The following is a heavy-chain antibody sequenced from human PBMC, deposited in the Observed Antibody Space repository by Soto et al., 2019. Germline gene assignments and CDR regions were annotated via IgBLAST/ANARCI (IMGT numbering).Heavy chain of an antibody. CDR1: GYSISSGYY. V-gene: IGHV4-38-2*01. D-gene: IGHD6-13*01. CDR3: AASSSWYDWFDP. CDR2: IYHSGST. Sequence: PSETLSLTCAVSGYSISSGYYWGWIRQPPGKGLEWIGSIYHSGSTHYNPSLKSRVTISVDTSKNQFSLKLSSVTAADTAVYYCAASSSWYDWFDPWGQGTLVTVSS. J-gene: IGHJ5*02.